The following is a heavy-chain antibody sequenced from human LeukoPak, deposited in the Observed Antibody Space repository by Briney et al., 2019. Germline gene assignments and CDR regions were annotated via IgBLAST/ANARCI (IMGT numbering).Heavy chain of an antibody. CDR2: IYPGDSDT. J-gene: IGHJ3*02. Sequence: GESLKISCKGSGYSFTSYWIGWVRQMPGKGLEWMGIIYPGDSDTRYSPSFQGQVTISADKSISTAYLQWSSLKASDTAMHYCARHGGYGSEYDAFDIWGQGTMVTVSS. CDR1: GYSFTSYW. D-gene: IGHD3-10*01. CDR3: ARHGGYGSEYDAFDI. V-gene: IGHV5-51*01.